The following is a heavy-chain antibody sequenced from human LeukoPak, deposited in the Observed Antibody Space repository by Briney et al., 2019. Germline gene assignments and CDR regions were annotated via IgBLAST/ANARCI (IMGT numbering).Heavy chain of an antibody. CDR2: IKEDGSEE. D-gene: IGHD3-9*01. Sequence: GGSLRLPCAASGFTFSNYWMTWVRQAPGKGLECVANIKEDGSEEYYVDSVKGRFSISRDNAKNSVYLQMNSLRAEDTAVYYCARDWLAGNPYHAFDLWGKGTMVTVSS. CDR3: ARDWLAGNPYHAFDL. CDR1: GFTFSNYW. V-gene: IGHV3-7*01. J-gene: IGHJ3*01.